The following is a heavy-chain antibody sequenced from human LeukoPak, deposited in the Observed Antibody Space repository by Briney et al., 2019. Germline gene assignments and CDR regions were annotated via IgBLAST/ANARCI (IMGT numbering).Heavy chain of an antibody. Sequence: SETLSLTCAVYGGSFSGYYCSWIRQPPGKGLEWIGEINHSGSTNYNPSLKSRVTISVDTSKNQFSLKLSSVTAADTAVYYCARGPTVTTTKLDYWGQGTLVTVSS. CDR3: ARGPTVTTTKLDY. J-gene: IGHJ4*02. V-gene: IGHV4-34*01. CDR2: INHSGST. D-gene: IGHD4-17*01. CDR1: GGSFSGYY.